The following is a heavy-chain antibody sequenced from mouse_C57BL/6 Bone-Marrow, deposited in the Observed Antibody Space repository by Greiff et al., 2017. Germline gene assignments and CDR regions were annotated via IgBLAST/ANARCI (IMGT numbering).Heavy chain of an antibody. CDR1: GFTFSDYG. CDR2: ISNLAYSI. V-gene: IGHV5-15*01. CDR3: ARNTVVATDWYFDV. J-gene: IGHJ1*03. D-gene: IGHD1-1*01. Sequence: EVKLVESGGGLVQPGGSLKLSCAASGFTFSDYGMAWVRQAPRKGPEWVAFISNLAYSIYYADTVTGRFTISRENAKNTLYLEMRSLRSEDTAMYYCARNTVVATDWYFDVWGTGTTVTVSS.